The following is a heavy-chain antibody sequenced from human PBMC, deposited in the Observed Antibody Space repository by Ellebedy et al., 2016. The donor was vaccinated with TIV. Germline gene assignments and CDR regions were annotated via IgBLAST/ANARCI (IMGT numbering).Heavy chain of an antibody. CDR2: ISSGSSTR. J-gene: IGHJ4*02. D-gene: IGHD5-24*01. V-gene: IGHV3-48*02. CDR3: AKDWSNGSFDY. Sequence: GGSLRLXXAASGFTFSTSAMNWVRQSPRKGLEWIAYISSGSSTRYYADSVRGRSTISRDNVNDSLYLQLNNLRDDDTAVYYCAKDWSNGSFDYWGQGTLVTVSS. CDR1: GFTFSTSA.